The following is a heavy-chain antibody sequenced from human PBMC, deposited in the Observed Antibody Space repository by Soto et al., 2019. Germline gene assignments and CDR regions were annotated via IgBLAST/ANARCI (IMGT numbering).Heavy chain of an antibody. CDR3: ARAGPYYGSGSYYPPRSGYFDY. CDR2: IYYSGST. V-gene: IGHV4-30-4*01. J-gene: IGHJ4*02. D-gene: IGHD3-10*01. Sequence: SETLSLTCTVSGGSISSGDYYWSWIRQPPGKGLEWIGYIYYSGSTYYNPSLKSRVTISVDTSKNQFSLKLSSVTAADTAVYYCARAGPYYGSGSYYPPRSGYFDYWGQGTLVTVSS. CDR1: GGSISSGDYY.